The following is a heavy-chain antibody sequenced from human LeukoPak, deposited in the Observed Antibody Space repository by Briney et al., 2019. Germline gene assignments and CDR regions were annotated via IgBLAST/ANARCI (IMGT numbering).Heavy chain of an antibody. CDR1: GYTFTAYY. V-gene: IGHV1-2*02. CDR2: INPNTGDT. D-gene: IGHD5-18*01. Sequence: ASVKVSCKASGYTFTAYYMHWVRQAPGQGLEWMGWINPNTGDTNYAQNFQGRVTMNRDTSNSTAYMELSSLRSDDTAVYYCARSADGYTFGHFDFWGQGTLVTVSS. J-gene: IGHJ4*02. CDR3: ARSADGYTFGHFDF.